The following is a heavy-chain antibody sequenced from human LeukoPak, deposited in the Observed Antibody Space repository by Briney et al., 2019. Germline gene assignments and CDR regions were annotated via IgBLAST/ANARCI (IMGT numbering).Heavy chain of an antibody. CDR1: GGSISSGDYY. CDR3: ARDGSIRGYYYGMDV. CDR2: IYYSGST. Sequence: PSQTLSLTCTVSGGSISSGDYYWSWIRQPPGKGLEWIGYIYYSGSTKYNPSLKSRVTISVDTSKNQFSLKLSSVTAADTAVYYCARDGSIRGYYYGMDVWGQGTTVTVSS. D-gene: IGHD1-26*01. J-gene: IGHJ6*02. V-gene: IGHV4-30-4*01.